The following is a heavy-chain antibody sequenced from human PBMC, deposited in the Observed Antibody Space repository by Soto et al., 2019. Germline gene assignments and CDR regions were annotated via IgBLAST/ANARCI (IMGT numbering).Heavy chain of an antibody. Sequence: SVRLSCAASGFTFSSYGMHWVRQTPGKGLEWVAVISYDGSNKYYADSVKGRFTISRDNSKNTLYLQMNSLRAEDTAVYYCAKDLTGTFDYWGQGTLVTVSS. CDR1: GFTFSSYG. D-gene: IGHD1-20*01. CDR3: AKDLTGTFDY. CDR2: ISYDGSNK. V-gene: IGHV3-30*18. J-gene: IGHJ4*02.